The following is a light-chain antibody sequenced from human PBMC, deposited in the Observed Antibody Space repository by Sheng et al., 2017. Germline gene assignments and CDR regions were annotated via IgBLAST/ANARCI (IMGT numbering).Light chain of an antibody. Sequence: IQLTQSPSSLSASVGDRVTITCRASQDISGSVAWYQQEPGKAPKLLIYGTSALQSGVPLRFTGSGSGTDSTLTITSLQPEDFATYYCQHFKSYPFTFGGGTKVEIK. V-gene: IGKV1-9*01. J-gene: IGKJ4*01. CDR1: QDISGS. CDR3: QHFKSYPFT. CDR2: GTS.